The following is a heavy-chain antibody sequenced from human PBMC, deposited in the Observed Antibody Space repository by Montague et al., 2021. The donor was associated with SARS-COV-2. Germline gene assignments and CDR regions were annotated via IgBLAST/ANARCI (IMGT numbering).Heavy chain of an antibody. D-gene: IGHD3-10*01. CDR1: GFTFNNFG. CDR2: ISYDGSIQ. Sequence: SLRLSCAASGFTFNNFGMHWVRQAPGQGLEWVAVISYDGSIQYYADSVAGRFTISRDWSKNTLYLQMSSLRPEDTAVHCCAKDATIFWFERGRGTFDHWGQGTLVAVSS. CDR3: AKDATIFWFERGRGTFDH. V-gene: IGHV3-30*18. J-gene: IGHJ4*02.